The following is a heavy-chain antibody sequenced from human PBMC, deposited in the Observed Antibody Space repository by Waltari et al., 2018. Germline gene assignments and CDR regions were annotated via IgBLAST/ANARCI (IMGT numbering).Heavy chain of an antibody. Sequence: EVQLVQSGAEVKKPGESLKISCKGSGYSFTSYWIGWVRQMPGKGLEWMGIIYPGDSDTRYSPSVQGQVTISADKSISTAYLQWSSLKASDTAMYYCARHSGSQSEIYYFDYWGQGTLVTVSS. V-gene: IGHV5-51*01. J-gene: IGHJ4*02. CDR1: GYSFTSYW. CDR3: ARHSGSQSEIYYFDY. CDR2: IYPGDSDT. D-gene: IGHD1-26*01.